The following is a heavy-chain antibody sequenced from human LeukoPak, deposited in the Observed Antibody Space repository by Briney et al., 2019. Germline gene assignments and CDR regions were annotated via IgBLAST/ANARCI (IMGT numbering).Heavy chain of an antibody. CDR3: AKDLYYGSGSYYNVGGGLDY. CDR2: IRFDVSNK. CDR1: GFTFSSYG. V-gene: IGHV3-30*02. D-gene: IGHD3-10*01. J-gene: IGHJ4*02. Sequence: PGGSLRLSCAASGFTFSSYGMHWVRQAPGKGLEWVAYIRFDVSNKYYADSVKGRFTISRDNSKNTLYLQMNSLRAEDTAVYYCAKDLYYGSGSYYNVGGGLDYWGQGTLVTVSS.